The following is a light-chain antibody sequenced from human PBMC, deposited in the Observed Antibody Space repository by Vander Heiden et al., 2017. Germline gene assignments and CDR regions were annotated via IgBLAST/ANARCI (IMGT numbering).Light chain of an antibody. V-gene: IGKV1-27*01. Sequence: DIQMTQSPSSLSASVGDRVTITCRASQGISNFLAWYQQKPGKVPKLLIYAASTLHSGVPSRFRGSGSGTDFTLTISSLHPEDVATYYCQKYNSAPLTFGQGTRLEIK. J-gene: IGKJ5*01. CDR2: AAS. CDR1: QGISNF. CDR3: QKYNSAPLT.